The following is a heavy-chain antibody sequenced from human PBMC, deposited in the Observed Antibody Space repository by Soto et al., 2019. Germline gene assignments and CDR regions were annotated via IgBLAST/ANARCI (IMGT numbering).Heavy chain of an antibody. CDR1: GGTFSSYA. V-gene: IGHV1-69*13. J-gene: IGHJ4*02. CDR3: ARDLRMSSSGWTWGNFDY. D-gene: IGHD6-19*01. Sequence: ASVKVSCKASGGTFSSYAISWVRQAPGQGLEWMGGIIPIFGTANYAQKFQGRVTITADESTSTAYMELSSLRSEDTAVYYCARDLRMSSSGWTWGNFDYWGQGTLVTVSS. CDR2: IIPIFGTA.